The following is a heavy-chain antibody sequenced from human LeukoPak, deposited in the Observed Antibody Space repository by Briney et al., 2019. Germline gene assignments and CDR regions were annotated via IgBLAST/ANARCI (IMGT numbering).Heavy chain of an antibody. CDR3: ARGRNFWSGYLIHMDV. CDR1: GGSISSGSYY. D-gene: IGHD3-3*01. J-gene: IGHJ6*03. CDR2: IYTSGST. V-gene: IGHV4-61*02. Sequence: PSQTLSLTCTVSGGSISSGSYYWSWIRQPAGKGLEWIGRIYTSGSTNYNPSLKSRVTISVDTSKNQFSLKLSSVTAADTAVYYCARGRNFWSGYLIHMDVWGKGTTVTVSS.